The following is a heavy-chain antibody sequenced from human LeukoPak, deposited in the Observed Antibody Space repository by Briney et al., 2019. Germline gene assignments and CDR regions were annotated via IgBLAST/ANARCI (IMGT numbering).Heavy chain of an antibody. CDR2: SRNKAYSYTT. J-gene: IGHJ4*02. V-gene: IGHV3-72*01. D-gene: IGHD3-10*01. CDR3: ARLFGSGTYYMSDY. CDR1: GFTFSDHY. Sequence: GGSLRLSCAASGFTFSDHYMDWVRQAPGKGLEWVGRSRNKAYSYTTDYAASVMGRFTISRDDSKNSLYLQMNSLKPEDTAVYYCARLFGSGTYYMSDYWGQGTLVTVSS.